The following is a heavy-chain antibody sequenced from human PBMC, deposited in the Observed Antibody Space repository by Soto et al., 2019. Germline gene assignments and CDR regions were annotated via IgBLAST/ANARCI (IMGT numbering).Heavy chain of an antibody. V-gene: IGHV5-51*01. Sequence: EVQLVQSGAEVKKPGESLKISCKGSGYSFTSYWIGWVRQMPGKGLEWMGIIYPGDSDTRYSPSFQGQVTISADKSISTAYLQWSSLKASDTAMYYCARLSVVVAATPGDWFDPWGQGTLVTVSS. J-gene: IGHJ5*02. CDR1: GYSFTSYW. CDR3: ARLSVVVAATPGDWFDP. D-gene: IGHD2-15*01. CDR2: IYPGDSDT.